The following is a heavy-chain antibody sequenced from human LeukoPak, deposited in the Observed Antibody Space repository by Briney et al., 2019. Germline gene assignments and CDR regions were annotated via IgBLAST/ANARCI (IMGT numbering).Heavy chain of an antibody. Sequence: GGSLRLSCSASGFPFNTYAIHWVRQAPGKGLEYVAGISSNGDNTDFADSAKGRFTISRDNSKSTLFLQMNSLRAEDTAVYFCTRDSALLGVAFDLWGQGTLVTVSS. CDR3: TRDSALLGVAFDL. J-gene: IGHJ3*01. CDR1: GFPFNTYA. V-gene: IGHV3-64D*06. D-gene: IGHD2-15*01. CDR2: ISSNGDNT.